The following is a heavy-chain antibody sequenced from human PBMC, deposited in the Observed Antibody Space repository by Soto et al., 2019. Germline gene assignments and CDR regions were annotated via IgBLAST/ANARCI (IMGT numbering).Heavy chain of an antibody. J-gene: IGHJ5*02. CDR1: GFTFSSYA. CDR2: ISYDGSNK. CDR3: ARDYMEDPVAAAGFDP. Sequence: QVQLVESGGGVVQPGRSLRLSCAASGFTFSSYAMHWVRQAPGKGLEWVAVISYDGSNKYYADSVKGRFTISRDNSKNTLYMQMNSLRAEDTAVYYCARDYMEDPVAAAGFDPWGQGTLVTVSS. D-gene: IGHD6-13*01. V-gene: IGHV3-30-3*01.